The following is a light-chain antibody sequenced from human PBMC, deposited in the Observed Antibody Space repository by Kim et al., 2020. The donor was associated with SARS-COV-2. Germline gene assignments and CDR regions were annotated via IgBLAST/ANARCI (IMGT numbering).Light chain of an antibody. CDR1: QDIRNY. J-gene: IGKJ4*01. V-gene: IGKV1-33*01. CDR2: AAS. Sequence: SASVGDRVPITCQASQDIRNYLNWYQQKPGKAPKLLIYAASNLETGVPSRFSGSGSGTDFTFTVSSLQPDDFATYYCQHYDNLPLTFGGGTKLEI. CDR3: QHYDNLPLT.